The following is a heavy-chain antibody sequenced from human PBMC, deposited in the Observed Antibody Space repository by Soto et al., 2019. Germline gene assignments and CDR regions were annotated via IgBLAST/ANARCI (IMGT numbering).Heavy chain of an antibody. CDR1: GFNFTTFS. Sequence: PGESLKISCKVSGFNFTTFSIAWVRQVPGKGLEWMGIINPNDSDIRYSPSFQGQVTISADRSVSTASLHWSSLKASDTAIYYCARHRGYYFDPWGQGTLVTVSS. CDR2: INPNDSDI. CDR3: ARHRGYYFDP. V-gene: IGHV5-51*01. J-gene: IGHJ4*02. D-gene: IGHD3-16*01.